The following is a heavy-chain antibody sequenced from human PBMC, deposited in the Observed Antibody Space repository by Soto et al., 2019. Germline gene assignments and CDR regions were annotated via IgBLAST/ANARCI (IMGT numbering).Heavy chain of an antibody. J-gene: IGHJ4*02. CDR3: AREAARHDFWSGYSARKFFDY. Sequence: GASVKVSCKASGGTFSSYAISWVRQAPGQGLEWMGGIIPIFGTANYAQKFQGRVTITADESTSTAYMELSSLRSEDTAVYYCAREAARHDFWSGYSARKFFDYWGQGTLVTVSS. CDR2: IIPIFGTA. V-gene: IGHV1-69*13. D-gene: IGHD3-3*01. CDR1: GGTFSSYA.